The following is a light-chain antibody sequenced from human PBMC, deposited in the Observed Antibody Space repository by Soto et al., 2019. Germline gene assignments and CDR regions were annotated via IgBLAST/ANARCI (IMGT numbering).Light chain of an antibody. Sequence: QSALTQPASVSGSPGQSITISCTGTFRDIGAYNYVSWFQQHPGKAPKVVIYDVTTRPSGVSTRFSGSKSGNTASLTISGLQAEDEADYFCGSHTSASPGVVFGGGTKVTVL. V-gene: IGLV2-14*03. J-gene: IGLJ2*01. CDR2: DVT. CDR3: GSHTSASPGVV. CDR1: FRDIGAYNY.